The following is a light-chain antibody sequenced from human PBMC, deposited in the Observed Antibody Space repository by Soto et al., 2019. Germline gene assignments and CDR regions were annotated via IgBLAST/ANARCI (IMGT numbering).Light chain of an antibody. J-gene: IGKJ1*01. Sequence: EVVLTQSPGTLSLSPGERVTLSCRASQSVASSYLAWYQQKTGRAPRLLFYSASSRATGIPDRFSGSGSGTDFTLTISSLEPEDFAVYYCHHFGSLPETFGQGTHVE. V-gene: IGKV3-20*01. CDR2: SAS. CDR3: HHFGSLPET. CDR1: QSVASSY.